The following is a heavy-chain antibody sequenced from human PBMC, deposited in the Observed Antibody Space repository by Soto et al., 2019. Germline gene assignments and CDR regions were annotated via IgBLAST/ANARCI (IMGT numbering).Heavy chain of an antibody. Sequence: GESLKISCTASGFTFITYTMNWVRQAPGKGLEWISYISPDGSMYYADSVKSRFTISRDNAKNSLFLQMNSLRDEDTAVYYCARDRDYAFDYWGLGTLVTV. D-gene: IGHD2-2*01. J-gene: IGHJ4*02. V-gene: IGHV3-48*02. CDR1: GFTFITYT. CDR3: ARDRDYAFDY. CDR2: ISPDGSM.